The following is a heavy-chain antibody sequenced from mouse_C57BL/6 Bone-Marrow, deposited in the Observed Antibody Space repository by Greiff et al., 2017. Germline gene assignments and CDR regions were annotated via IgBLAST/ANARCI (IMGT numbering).Heavy chain of an antibody. CDR2: IYPGSGNT. J-gene: IGHJ4*01. CDR3: ARRGLRGGYAMDY. CDR1: GYTFTDYY. Sequence: VQLQESGAELVRPGASVKLSCKASGYTFTDYYINWVKQRPGQGLEWIARIYPGSGNTYYNEKFKGKATLTAEKSSSTAYMQLSRLTSEDSALYFCARRGLRGGYAMDYWGQGTSVTVSS. V-gene: IGHV1-76*01. D-gene: IGHD2-4*01.